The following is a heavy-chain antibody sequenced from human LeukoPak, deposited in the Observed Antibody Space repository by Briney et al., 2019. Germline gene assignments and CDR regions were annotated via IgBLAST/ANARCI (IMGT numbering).Heavy chain of an antibody. CDR2: ISYDGSNK. V-gene: IGHV3-30*18. D-gene: IGHD1-1*01. CDR1: GFTFSSYG. CDR3: AKAPSPLYNWNDGNWFDP. J-gene: IGHJ5*02. Sequence: GGSLRLSCAASGFTFSSYGMHWVRQAPGKGLEWVAVISYDGSNKYYADSVKGRFTISRDNSKNTLYLQMNSLRAEDTAVYYCAKAPSPLYNWNDGNWFDPWGQGTLVAVSS.